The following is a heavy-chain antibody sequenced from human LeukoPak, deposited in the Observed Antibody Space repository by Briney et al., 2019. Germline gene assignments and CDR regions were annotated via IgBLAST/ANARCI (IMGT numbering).Heavy chain of an antibody. CDR3: AKDHRWLVDY. CDR1: GFTFGTYS. D-gene: IGHD6-19*01. Sequence: PGGSLRLSCAASGFTFGTYSMHWVRQAPGKGLEWVAIISSAGTIINYADSVRGRFSISRDNSRKTLYLQMDSLRTEDTAVYYCAKDHRWLVDYWGQGALVTVSS. CDR2: ISSAGTII. J-gene: IGHJ4*02. V-gene: IGHV3-30-3*01.